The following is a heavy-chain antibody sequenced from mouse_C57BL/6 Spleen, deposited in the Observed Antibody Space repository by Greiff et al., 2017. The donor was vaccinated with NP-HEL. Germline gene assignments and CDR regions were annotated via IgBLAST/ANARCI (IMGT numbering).Heavy chain of an antibody. V-gene: IGHV1-82*01. CDR2: IYPGDGDT. D-gene: IGHD1-1*01. J-gene: IGHJ2*01. CDR1: GYAFSSSW. CDR3: ARYPYYYGSSPYFDY. Sequence: QVQLKESGPELVKPGASVKISCKASGYAFSSSWMNWVKQRPGKGLEWIGRIYPGDGDTNYNGKFKGKATLTADKSSSTAYMQLSSLTSEDSAVYFCARYPYYYGSSPYFDYWGQGTTLTVSS.